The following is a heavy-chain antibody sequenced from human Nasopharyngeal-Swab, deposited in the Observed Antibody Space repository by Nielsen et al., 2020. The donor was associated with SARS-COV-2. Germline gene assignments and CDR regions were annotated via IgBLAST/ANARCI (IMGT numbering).Heavy chain of an antibody. CDR1: GGSISSSSYY. CDR3: VRRRSYCGGDCYSGSYFDS. CDR2: IYYSGTT. D-gene: IGHD2-21*02. Sequence: SETLSLTCTVSGGSISSSSYYWGWIRQPPGKGLEWIGSIYYSGTTYYNPSLRGRVTICVDTSKNQFSLKLSSVTAADTAVYYCVRRRSYCGGDCYSGSYFDSWGQGTLVTVSS. V-gene: IGHV4-39*01. J-gene: IGHJ4*02.